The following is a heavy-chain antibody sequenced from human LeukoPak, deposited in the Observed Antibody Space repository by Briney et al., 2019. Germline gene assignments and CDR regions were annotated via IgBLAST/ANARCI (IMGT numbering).Heavy chain of an antibody. J-gene: IGHJ4*02. Sequence: PSETLSLTCTVSGGSIRGYYWSWIRQPPGKRLEWIAYIYNSVTTNYNPSLKSRLTISVDTSENQISLKLSSVTAADTAVYYCARHGPADSRSYPLDYWGQGTLVTVSS. CDR3: ARHGPADSRSYPLDY. V-gene: IGHV4-59*08. CDR2: IYNSVTT. D-gene: IGHD3-10*01. CDR1: GGSIRGYY.